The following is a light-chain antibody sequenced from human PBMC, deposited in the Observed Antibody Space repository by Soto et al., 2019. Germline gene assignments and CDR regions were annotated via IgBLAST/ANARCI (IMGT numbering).Light chain of an antibody. Sequence: QSALTQPAFVSGSPGQSITISCTGTKSNIGVYNFVSWYQQHPGKVPKLMIYDVTNRPLGVSKRFSGSKSANTASLTISGLQAEYEDYYYCSSYTSSSTLVVGTGTKLTVL. CDR3: SSYTSSSTLV. CDR1: KSNIGVYNF. V-gene: IGLV2-14*01. J-gene: IGLJ1*01. CDR2: DVT.